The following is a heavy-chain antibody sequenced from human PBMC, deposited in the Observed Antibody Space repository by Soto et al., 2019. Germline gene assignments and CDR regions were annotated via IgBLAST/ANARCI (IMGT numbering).Heavy chain of an antibody. CDR2: INPNSGGT. D-gene: IGHD5-12*01. CDR3: VRAGRVDIVATAAFDY. Sequence: QVQLVQSGAEVKKPGASVKVSCKASGYTFTGYYMHWVRQAPGQGLEWMGWINPNSGGTNYAQKFQGWVTMTRDTSISTAYMELSRLRSDDTAVYYCVRAGRVDIVATAAFDYWGQGTLVTVSS. CDR1: GYTFTGYY. V-gene: IGHV1-2*04. J-gene: IGHJ4*02.